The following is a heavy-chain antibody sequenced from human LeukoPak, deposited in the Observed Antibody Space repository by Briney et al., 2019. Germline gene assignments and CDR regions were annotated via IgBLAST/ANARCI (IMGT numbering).Heavy chain of an antibody. CDR2: INWNGGST. J-gene: IGHJ4*02. V-gene: IGHV3-20*04. CDR1: VYSFTSYW. Sequence: GESLKISCKGSVYSFTSYWIGWVRQMPGKGLEWVSGINWNGGSTGYADSVKGRFTISRDNAKNSLYLQMNSLRAEDTALYYCARKEYSSSTVDYWGQGTLVTVSS. D-gene: IGHD6-6*01. CDR3: ARKEYSSSTVDY.